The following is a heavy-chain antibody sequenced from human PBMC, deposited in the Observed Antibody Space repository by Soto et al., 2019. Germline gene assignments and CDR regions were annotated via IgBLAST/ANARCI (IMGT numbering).Heavy chain of an antibody. D-gene: IGHD1-7*01. CDR3: ARKKTGTMGYYYGMDV. CDR2: INPNSGGT. J-gene: IGHJ6*02. Sequence: ASVKVSCKASGYTFTGYYMHWVRQAPGQGLEWMGWINPNSGGTNYAQKFQGWVTTTRDTSISTAYMELSRLRSDDTAVYYCARKKTGTMGYYYGMDVWGQGTTVTVSS. V-gene: IGHV1-2*04. CDR1: GYTFTGYY.